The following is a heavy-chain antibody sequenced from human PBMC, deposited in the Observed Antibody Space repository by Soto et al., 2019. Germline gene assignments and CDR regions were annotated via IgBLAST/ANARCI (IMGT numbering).Heavy chain of an antibody. D-gene: IGHD3-10*01. J-gene: IGHJ4*02. CDR2: ISAYNDHT. Sequence: QVQLVQSGAEVKKPGASVKVSCKASGYTLTTYGVSWVRQAPGQGLEWVGWISAYNDHTNYAQKLQGRVTMTTDTSTSTGYMELRRLSSDDTAVYYCARGTYFDYWGQGTLVTVSS. CDR1: GYTLTTYG. CDR3: ARGTYFDY. V-gene: IGHV1-18*01.